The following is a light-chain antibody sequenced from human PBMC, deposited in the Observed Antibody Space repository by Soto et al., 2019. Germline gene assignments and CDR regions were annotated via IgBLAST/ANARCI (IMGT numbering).Light chain of an antibody. CDR2: RND. Sequence: QSVLTQPPSASGTPGPRVTISCSGSSSNIGSTYVNWYQHLPGTAPKLLIYRNDQRPSGVPDRFSGSKSGTSASLAISGLRSEDEADYYCATRDDSLSGHWLFGGGTKLTVL. CDR1: SSNIGSTY. V-gene: IGLV1-47*01. CDR3: ATRDDSLSGHWL. J-gene: IGLJ3*02.